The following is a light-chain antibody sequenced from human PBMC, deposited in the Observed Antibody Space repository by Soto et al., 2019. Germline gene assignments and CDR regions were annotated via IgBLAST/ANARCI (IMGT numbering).Light chain of an antibody. CDR3: SSYTSSTTPYV. Sequence: ALTQPASVSGSPGQSITISCTGTSSDVGGYNYVSWYQQHPGKAPKLMIYEVSNRASGVSNRFSGSKSGNTASLTISGLQAEDEADYYCSSYTSSTTPYVFGTGTKVTVL. V-gene: IGLV2-14*01. CDR1: SSDVGGYNY. CDR2: EVS. J-gene: IGLJ1*01.